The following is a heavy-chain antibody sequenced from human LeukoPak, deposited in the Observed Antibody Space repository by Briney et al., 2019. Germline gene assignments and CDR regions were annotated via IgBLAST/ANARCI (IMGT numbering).Heavy chain of an antibody. D-gene: IGHD6-19*01. CDR3: ARRGHSSGWSTLYYFDY. J-gene: IGHJ4*02. CDR2: IYYSGST. CDR1: GGSISSSSYY. V-gene: IGHV4-39*01. Sequence: SETLSLTCTVSGGSISSSSYYWGWIRQPPGKGLEWIGSIYYSGSTYYNPSLKSRVTISVDTSKNQFSLKLSSVTAADTAVYYCARRGHSSGWSTLYYFDYWGQGTPVTVSS.